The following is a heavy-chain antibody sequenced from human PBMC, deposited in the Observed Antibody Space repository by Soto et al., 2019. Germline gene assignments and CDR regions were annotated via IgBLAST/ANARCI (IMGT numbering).Heavy chain of an antibody. J-gene: IGHJ4*02. D-gene: IGHD2-2*01. Sequence: GGSLRLSCAASGFAVNSNYTSWVRQPPGKGLEWVSVLFGGGTTHYSDSVKGRFTISRDNSKNTVFLQMNSLRAEDTAVYYCVRTSSYWGQGVRVTVSS. V-gene: IGHV3-53*03. CDR1: GFAVNSNY. CDR2: LFGGGTT. CDR3: VRTSSY.